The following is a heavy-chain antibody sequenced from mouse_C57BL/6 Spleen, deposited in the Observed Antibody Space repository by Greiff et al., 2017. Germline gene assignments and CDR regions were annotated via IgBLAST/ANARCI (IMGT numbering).Heavy chain of an antibody. Sequence: VQLQQSGAELVKPGASVKLSCKASGYTFTSYWMHWVKQRPGQGLEWIGMIHPNSGSTNYNEKFKSKATLTVDKSSSTAYMQLSSLTSEDSAVYYCARGRNYGNYDYYAMDYWGQGTSVTVSS. CDR2: IHPNSGST. J-gene: IGHJ4*01. V-gene: IGHV1-64*01. CDR3: ARGRNYGNYDYYAMDY. CDR1: GYTFTSYW. D-gene: IGHD2-1*01.